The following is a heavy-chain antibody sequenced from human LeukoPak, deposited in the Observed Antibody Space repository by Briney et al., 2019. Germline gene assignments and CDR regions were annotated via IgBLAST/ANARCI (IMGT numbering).Heavy chain of an antibody. V-gene: IGHV4-39*01. Sequence: SETLSLTCTVSGGSISSSSYYWGWIRQPPGKGLEWIGSIYYSGSTYYNPSLKSRVTISVDTSKDQFSLKLSSVTAADTAVYYCARHHRRVAYYYDSSGYYGYWGQGTLVTVSS. J-gene: IGHJ4*02. CDR1: GGSISSSSYY. CDR3: ARHHRRVAYYYDSSGYYGY. D-gene: IGHD3-22*01. CDR2: IYYSGST.